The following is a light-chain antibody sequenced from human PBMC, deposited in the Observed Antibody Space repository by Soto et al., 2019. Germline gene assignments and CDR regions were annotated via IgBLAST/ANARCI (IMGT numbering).Light chain of an antibody. V-gene: IGLV2-23*02. Sequence: QSALTQPASVSGSPGQSITISCTGTSSDVGSYNLVSWYQQHPGKAPKLMIYEVSKRPSGVSNRFSGSKSGNTASLTISGLQAEDEADYYCCSYAGNSTFVFGGGTKLTVL. CDR2: EVS. CDR1: SSDVGSYNL. J-gene: IGLJ3*02. CDR3: CSYAGNSTFV.